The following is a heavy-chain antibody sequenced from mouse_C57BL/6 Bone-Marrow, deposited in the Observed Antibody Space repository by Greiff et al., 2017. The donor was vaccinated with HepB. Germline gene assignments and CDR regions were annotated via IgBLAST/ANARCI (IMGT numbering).Heavy chain of an antibody. CDR3: ANRQGAMDY. J-gene: IGHJ4*01. V-gene: IGHV5-17*01. D-gene: IGHD6-1*01. CDR2: ISSGSSTI. Sequence: EVKLMESGGGLVKPGGSLKLSCAASGFTFSDYGMHWVRQAPEKGLEWVAYISSGSSTIYYADTVKGRFTISRDHAKSTLFLQMTSLRSEDTAMYYCANRQGAMDYWGQGTSVTVSS. CDR1: GFTFSDYG.